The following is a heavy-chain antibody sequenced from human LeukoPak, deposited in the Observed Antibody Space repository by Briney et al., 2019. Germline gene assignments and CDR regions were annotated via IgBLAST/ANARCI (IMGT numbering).Heavy chain of an antibody. V-gene: IGHV3-66*01. Sequence: PGGSLRLSCAASGFTVSSNYINWVRQAPGKGLEWVSLIYGSTSADYADSVKGRFTISRDTSMNTVYLQMNRLRAEDTAVYYCARLNFGDDYWGQGTLVTVSS. CDR1: GFTVSSNY. CDR3: ARLNFGDDY. J-gene: IGHJ4*02. CDR2: IYGSTSA. D-gene: IGHD4-17*01.